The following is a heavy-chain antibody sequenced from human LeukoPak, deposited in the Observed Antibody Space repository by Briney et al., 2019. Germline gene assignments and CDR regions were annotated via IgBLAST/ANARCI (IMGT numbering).Heavy chain of an antibody. Sequence: GGSLRLSCAASGFTVSSNYMSCVRQAPGKGLEWVSAITSSGGNTYYADSEKGRFTISRGNSKNTLHLQMSSLRAEDTAVYYCASRPGDYWGQGTLVTVSS. V-gene: IGHV3-23*01. CDR3: ASRPGDY. CDR1: GFTVSSNY. J-gene: IGHJ4*02. D-gene: IGHD6-6*01. CDR2: ITSSGGNT.